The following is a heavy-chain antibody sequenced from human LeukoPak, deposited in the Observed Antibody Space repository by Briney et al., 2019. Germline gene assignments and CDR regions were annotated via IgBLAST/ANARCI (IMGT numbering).Heavy chain of an antibody. CDR2: IDGSGVTT. J-gene: IGHJ4*02. V-gene: IGHV3-23*01. Sequence: PGGSLRLSCAASGFTFNIYVMSWVRQAPGKGLEWVSDIDGSGVTTYYADSVQGRFTISRDNSKNTLYLQMNSLRAEDTAVYYCAKDTQRGSYGYWGQGTLVTV. CDR1: GFTFNIYV. D-gene: IGHD1-26*01. CDR3: AKDTQRGSYGY.